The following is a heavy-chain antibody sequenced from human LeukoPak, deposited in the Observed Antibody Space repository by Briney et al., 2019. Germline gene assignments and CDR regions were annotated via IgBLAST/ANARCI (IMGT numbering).Heavy chain of an antibody. CDR1: GFTFSRYW. V-gene: IGHV3-7*01. Sequence: GGTLRLSCAASGFTFSRYWMSWVRQAPGKGLEWVANIKQDGSEKYYVDSVKGRFTISRDNAKNSLYLQMNSLRAEDTAVYYCARFFRFGELLDYWGQGTLVTVSS. CDR2: IKQDGSEK. CDR3: ARFFRFGELLDY. J-gene: IGHJ4*02. D-gene: IGHD3-10*01.